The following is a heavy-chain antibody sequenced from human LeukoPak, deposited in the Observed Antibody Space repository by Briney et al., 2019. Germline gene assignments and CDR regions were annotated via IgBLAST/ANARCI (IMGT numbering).Heavy chain of an antibody. CDR1: GFTFSNYG. CDR2: IWYDGSNK. CDR3: VKEGAYFFDS. J-gene: IGHJ4*02. Sequence: SGGSLRLSCATSGFTFSNYGMHWVRQAPGKGLEWVAVIWYDGSNKNYVDSVKGRFTISRDNSKNTLFLQMNSLRAEDTAVYYCVKEGAYFFDSWGQGTLVTASS. V-gene: IGHV3-30*02. D-gene: IGHD3-16*01.